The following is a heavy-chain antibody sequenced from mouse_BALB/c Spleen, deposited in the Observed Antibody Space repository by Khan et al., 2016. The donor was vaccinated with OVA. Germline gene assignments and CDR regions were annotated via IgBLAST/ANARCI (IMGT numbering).Heavy chain of an antibody. V-gene: IGHV1-9*01. CDR2: IFPGSVST. D-gene: IGHD2-12*01. CDR1: GYTFSSYW. Sequence: QVGLLQSGGDLMKPGASVKISCKATGYTFSSYWIEWVKQRPGHGLEWIGQIFPGSVSTTYHEKFKGKATFTADTSSNTAYMQLSSLTSEDSAVNYYARGSYGGFAYWGQGTLVTVSA. CDR3: ARGSYGGFAY. J-gene: IGHJ3*01.